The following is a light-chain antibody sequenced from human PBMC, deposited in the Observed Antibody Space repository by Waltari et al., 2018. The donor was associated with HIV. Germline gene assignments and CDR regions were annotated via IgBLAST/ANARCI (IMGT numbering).Light chain of an antibody. Sequence: QSVLTQPPSASGTPGPRVTISCSGSSPNIGSHYVYWYQHLPGTTPTHPIYRDTPRPSSVPDRFSGSKSGTSASLAISGLRSEDEADYYCAAWDDSLSPHVVFGAGTKLTVL. CDR1: SPNIGSHY. CDR3: AAWDDSLSPHVV. J-gene: IGLJ2*01. CDR2: RDT. V-gene: IGLV1-47*01.